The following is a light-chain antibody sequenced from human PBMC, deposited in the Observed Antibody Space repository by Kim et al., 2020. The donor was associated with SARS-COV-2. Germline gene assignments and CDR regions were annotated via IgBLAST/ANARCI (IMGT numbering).Light chain of an antibody. Sequence: QSGLTQPPSVSAAPGQTVTISCSGSRSTIGSNFVSWYQQLPGTAPKLLIHDNNNRPSGIPDRFSGSKSDTSATLGITGLQTGDEANYYCATWDSSLYSVAFGGGTQLTVL. CDR1: RSTIGSNF. J-gene: IGLJ2*01. CDR2: DNN. V-gene: IGLV1-51*01. CDR3: ATWDSSLYSVA.